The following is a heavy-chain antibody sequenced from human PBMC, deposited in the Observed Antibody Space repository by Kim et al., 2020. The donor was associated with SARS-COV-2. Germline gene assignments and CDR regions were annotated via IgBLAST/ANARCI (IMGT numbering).Heavy chain of an antibody. Sequence: RNYAHEFQGRVTMTTDTSTNTASMELRSLTSDDTAVYYCARGQSYWYFDLWGRGTLVTVSS. CDR2: R. J-gene: IGHJ2*01. D-gene: IGHD6-19*01. V-gene: IGHV1-18*01. CDR3: ARGQSYWYFDL.